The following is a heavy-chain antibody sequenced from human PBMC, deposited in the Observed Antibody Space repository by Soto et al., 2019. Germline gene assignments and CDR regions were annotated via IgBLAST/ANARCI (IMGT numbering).Heavy chain of an antibody. V-gene: IGHV3-23*01. CDR2: VSGDGFTA. Sequence: EVQLLESGGGLVQPGGSLRLSCDGSGFTFPNYGMTWVRQAPGQGLEWVSSVSGDGFTAYYADSVKGRFTISRDNSKNTAYVQMNSLRAEDTAVYYCAKEASVPSFGEFWFFDLWGRGTPVTVSS. D-gene: IGHD3-10*01. CDR1: GFTFPNYG. J-gene: IGHJ2*01. CDR3: AKEASVPSFGEFWFFDL.